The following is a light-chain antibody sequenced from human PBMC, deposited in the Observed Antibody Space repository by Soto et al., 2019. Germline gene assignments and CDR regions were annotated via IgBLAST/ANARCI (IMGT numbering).Light chain of an antibody. CDR1: QSISSW. V-gene: IGKV1-5*01. J-gene: IGKJ1*01. CDR2: DAS. Sequence: DIQMTQSPATLSASVGDRVTITCRASQSISSWLAWYQQKPGKVPKLLIDDASSLESGVPSRFSGNGSGTEITLTITSLQPDDFATYSCQQYNTGPLTFGQGTKVEIK. CDR3: QQYNTGPLT.